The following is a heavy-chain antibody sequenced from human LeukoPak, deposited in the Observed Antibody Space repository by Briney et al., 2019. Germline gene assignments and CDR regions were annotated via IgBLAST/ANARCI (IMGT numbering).Heavy chain of an antibody. D-gene: IGHD3-10*01. J-gene: IGHJ3*02. V-gene: IGHV4-59*01. CDR3: ARDQNYYYGSGSYYIYAFDI. CDR2: IYYSGTT. Sequence: PSETLSLTCTVSGGSISNYYWNWIRQPPGKGLEWIGYIYYSGTTNYNPSLKSRVSMSVDTSKNQFSLKLSSVTAADTAVYYCARDQNYYYGSGSYYIYAFDIWGQGTMVTVSS. CDR1: GGSISNYY.